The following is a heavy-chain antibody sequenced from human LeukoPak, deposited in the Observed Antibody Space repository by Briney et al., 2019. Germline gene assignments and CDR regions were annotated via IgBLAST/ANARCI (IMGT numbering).Heavy chain of an antibody. Sequence: PSETLSLTCAVYGVSFSGYYWSWIRQPPGKGLEWIGEINHSGSTNYNPSLKSRVTISVDTSKNQFSLKLSSVTAADPAVYYCARLRYYYGSGSYYKLSYFDYWGQGTLVTVSS. D-gene: IGHD3-10*01. CDR2: INHSGST. CDR1: GVSFSGYY. CDR3: ARLRYYYGSGSYYKLSYFDY. J-gene: IGHJ4*02. V-gene: IGHV4-34*01.